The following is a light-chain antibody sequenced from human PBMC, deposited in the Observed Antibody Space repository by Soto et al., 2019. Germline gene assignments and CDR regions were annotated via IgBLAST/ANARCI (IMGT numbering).Light chain of an antibody. CDR1: QNINSW. J-gene: IGKJ1*01. CDR3: QHYNNYWT. V-gene: IGKV1-5*03. Sequence: DIHMTQSPSTLSASVGDRVTITCRASQNINSWLAWYQQKPGKAPKLLIYEASTLERGVPSRFSGSGSGTEFTLTISSLQPDYFATYYCQHYNNYWTFGQGTKVDI. CDR2: EAS.